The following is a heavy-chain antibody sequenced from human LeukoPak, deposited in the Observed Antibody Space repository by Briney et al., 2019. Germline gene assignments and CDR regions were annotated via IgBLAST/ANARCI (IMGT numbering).Heavy chain of an antibody. D-gene: IGHD4-17*01. J-gene: IGHJ5*02. CDR2: INHSGST. V-gene: IGHV4-34*01. CDR3: ARGSDYGDYFWFDP. Sequence: PSETLSLTCAVYGRSFSGYYWSWIRQPPGKGLEWIGEINHSGSTNYNPSLKSRVTISVDTSKNQFSLKLSSVTAADTAVYYCARGSDYGDYFWFDPWGQGTLVTVSS. CDR1: GRSFSGYY.